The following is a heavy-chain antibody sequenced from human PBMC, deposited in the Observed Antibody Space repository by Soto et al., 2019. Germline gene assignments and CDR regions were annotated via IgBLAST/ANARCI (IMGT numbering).Heavy chain of an antibody. CDR2: IYYSGST. D-gene: IGHD3-9*01. J-gene: IGHJ5*02. V-gene: IGHV4-59*01. CDR3: ARSGTGYFSTYNWFDP. CDR1: GGSISSYY. Sequence: SSETLSLTCTVSGGSISSYYWSWIRQPPGKGLEWIGYIYYSGSTNYNPSLKSRVTISVDTSKNQFSLKLSSVTAADTAVYYCARSGTGYFSTYNWFDPWGQGTLVTVSS.